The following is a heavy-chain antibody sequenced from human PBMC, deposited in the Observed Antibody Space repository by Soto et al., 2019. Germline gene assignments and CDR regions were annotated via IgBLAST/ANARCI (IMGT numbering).Heavy chain of an antibody. Sequence: GASVKVSCKASGYTFTSYYMHWVRQAPGQGLEWMGIINPSGGSTSYAQKFQGRVTMTRDTSTSTVYMELSSLRSEDTAVYYCARVELERFLEWSGPSRWASYYYYYMDVWGKGTTVTVSS. CDR3: ARVELERFLEWSGPSRWASYYYYYMDV. CDR2: INPSGGST. D-gene: IGHD3-3*01. CDR1: GYTFTSYY. J-gene: IGHJ6*03. V-gene: IGHV1-46*03.